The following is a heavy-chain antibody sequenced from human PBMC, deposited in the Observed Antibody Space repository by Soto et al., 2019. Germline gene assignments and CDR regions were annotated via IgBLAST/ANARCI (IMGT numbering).Heavy chain of an antibody. V-gene: IGHV4-39*01. J-gene: IGHJ4*02. Sequence: GALSRTCTVSGASSSSSRYYWGWVRQPPGKGLEWIGSIYYSGSTYYNPSLKSRVTISVDTSKNQFSLKLSSVTAADTAVSYCARLIFNDFLGYWSQGALVT. D-gene: IGHD3-3*01. CDR1: GASSSSSRYY. CDR2: IYYSGST. CDR3: ARLIFNDFLGY.